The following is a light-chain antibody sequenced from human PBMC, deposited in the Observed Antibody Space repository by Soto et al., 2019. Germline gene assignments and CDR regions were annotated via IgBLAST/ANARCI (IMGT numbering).Light chain of an antibody. V-gene: IGKV1-12*01. J-gene: IGKJ5*01. CDR3: EQAGSFPIT. CDR1: QNIWRL. Sequence: IQMTQSPSSESASVVYRVTITCRASQNIWRLLAWYQQKPGKAPELLIYDASSLQSGVPPRFSGSGSGTDFTLTISSLHPEDFATYYCEQAGSFPITFGQGTRLEIK. CDR2: DAS.